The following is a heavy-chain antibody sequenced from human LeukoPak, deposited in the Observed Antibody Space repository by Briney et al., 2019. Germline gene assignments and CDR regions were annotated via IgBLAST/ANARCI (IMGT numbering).Heavy chain of an antibody. D-gene: IGHD1-26*01. CDR1: GYSFTNYY. Sequence: ASVKVSCKASGYSFTNYYMHWVRQAPGQGLEWMGIINPSGGSTSYAQKFQGRVTMTRDTSTSTVYMELSSLRSEDTAVYYCAVGWAAIIRALDYWGQGTLVTVSS. J-gene: IGHJ4*02. CDR2: INPSGGST. CDR3: AVGWAAIIRALDY. V-gene: IGHV1-46*01.